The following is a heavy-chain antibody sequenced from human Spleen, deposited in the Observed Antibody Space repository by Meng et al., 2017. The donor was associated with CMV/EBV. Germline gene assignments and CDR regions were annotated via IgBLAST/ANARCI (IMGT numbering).Heavy chain of an antibody. Sequence: ASVKVSCKASGFTFTGYYIHWVRQAPGQGLEWMGWINPNSGDTMSAQRFQGRVTMTRDTSMSTAYMEVSRLRSDDTAVYYCARVIAVAGTAPVDYWGQGTLVTVSS. J-gene: IGHJ4*02. CDR3: ARVIAVAGTAPVDY. CDR2: INPNSGDT. D-gene: IGHD6-19*01. V-gene: IGHV1-2*02. CDR1: GFTFTGYY.